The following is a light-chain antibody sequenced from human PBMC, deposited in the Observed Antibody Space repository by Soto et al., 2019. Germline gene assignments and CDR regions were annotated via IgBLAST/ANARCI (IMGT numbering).Light chain of an antibody. J-gene: IGLJ1*01. CDR3: ASWDDSLSGYV. CDR1: TSNILRNY. V-gene: IGLV1-47*01. Sequence: QSVLTQPPWASGNPGQRLTISCSGSTSNILRNYVYWYRQFPGTAPRLLISMNDQRPSGVPDRFSGSKSGTSASLAISGLRSEDEADYYCASWDDSLSGYVFGTGTKVTVL. CDR2: MND.